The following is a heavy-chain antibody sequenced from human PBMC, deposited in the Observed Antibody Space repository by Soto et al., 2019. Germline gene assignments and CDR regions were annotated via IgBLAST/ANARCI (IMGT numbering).Heavy chain of an antibody. Sequence: QVQLQESGPGLVKPSQTLSLTCTVSGGSISSGGYYWSWIRQHPGKGLEWIGYIYYSGSTYYNPSLKSQVTISVDTSKNQFSLKLSSVTAADTAVYYCARLSRSSSRLDYWGQGTLVTVSS. D-gene: IGHD6-13*01. CDR3: ARLSRSSSRLDY. CDR2: IYYSGST. V-gene: IGHV4-31*01. J-gene: IGHJ4*02. CDR1: GGSISSGGYY.